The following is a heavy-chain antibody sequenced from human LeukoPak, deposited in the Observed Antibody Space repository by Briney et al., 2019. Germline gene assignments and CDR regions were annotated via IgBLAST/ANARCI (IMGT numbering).Heavy chain of an antibody. V-gene: IGHV3-23*01. J-gene: IGHJ4*02. CDR3: AKVTSSDNYFDY. Sequence: PGGSLRLSCEASGFTFATYPMSWVRPAPGKGLEWVSTFSGSGGRTLYADSVKGRFTNSRDNSKNPLSLQMNSLRAEDTAVYYCAKVTSSDNYFDYWGQGSLVTVSS. CDR2: FSGSGGRT. CDR1: GFTFATYP. D-gene: IGHD2-2*01.